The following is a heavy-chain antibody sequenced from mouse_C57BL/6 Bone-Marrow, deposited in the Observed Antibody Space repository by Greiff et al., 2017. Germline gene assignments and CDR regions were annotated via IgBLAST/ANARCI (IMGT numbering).Heavy chain of an antibody. CDR3: ARGYAMDY. V-gene: IGHV1-63*01. CDR1: GYTFTNYW. CDR2: IYPGGGYT. J-gene: IGHJ4*01. Sequence: VQLVESGAELVRPGTSVKMSCKASGYTFTNYWIGWAKQRPGHGLEWIGDIYPGGGYTNYNEKFKGKATLTADKSSSTAYMQFSSLTSEDSAIYYCARGYAMDYWGQGTSGTGSS.